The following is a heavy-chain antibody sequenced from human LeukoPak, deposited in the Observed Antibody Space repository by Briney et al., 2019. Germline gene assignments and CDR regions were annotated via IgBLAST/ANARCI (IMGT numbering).Heavy chain of an antibody. CDR2: ISGSGTST. V-gene: IGHV3-23*01. Sequence: GGSLRLSCAASGFTVSNNYMSWVRQAPGKGLECVSSISGSGTSTYYADSVKGRFTSSRDNSKNTLYLQMNSLRAEDTAIYYCANEYSKGDVWGQGTTVTVSS. CDR1: GFTVSNNY. D-gene: IGHD4-11*01. J-gene: IGHJ3*01. CDR3: ANEYSKGDV.